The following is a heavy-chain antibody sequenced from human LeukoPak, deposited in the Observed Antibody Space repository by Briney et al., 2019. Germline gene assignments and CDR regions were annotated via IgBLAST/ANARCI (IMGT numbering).Heavy chain of an antibody. CDR2: ISYDTNIK. J-gene: IGHJ4*02. CDR3: ARDRVPDGDYLFDY. V-gene: IGHV3-30*03. Sequence: GRSLRLSCAASGFTFRSYGMHWVRQAPGKGLEWVAVISYDTNIKSYADSVKGRFTISRDNSKNTLYLQMNSLRAEDTAVYYCARDRVPDGDYLFDYWGQGTLVTVSS. CDR1: GFTFRSYG. D-gene: IGHD4-17*01.